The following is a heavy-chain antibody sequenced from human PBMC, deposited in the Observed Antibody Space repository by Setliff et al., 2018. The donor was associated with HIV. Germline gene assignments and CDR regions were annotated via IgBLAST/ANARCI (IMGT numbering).Heavy chain of an antibody. CDR2: IWYDGNNI. V-gene: IGHV3-30*02. CDR1: GFSFSDYG. D-gene: IGHD3-10*01. Sequence: PGGSLRLSCAASGFSFSDYGMHWVRQAPGKGLEWVAFIWYDGNNIKYADSVKGRFTISRDNSKNTLYLQMNSLRIEDSGAYYCANSYSASGNYHYYDYNDYWGQGTLVTVSS. J-gene: IGHJ4*02. CDR3: ANSYSASGNYHYYDYNDY.